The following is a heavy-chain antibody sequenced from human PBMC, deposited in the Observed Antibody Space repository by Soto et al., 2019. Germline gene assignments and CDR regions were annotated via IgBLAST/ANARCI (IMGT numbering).Heavy chain of an antibody. D-gene: IGHD3-22*01. CDR1: GYSFAGYW. CDR2: IDPSDSQT. Sequence: GESLKISCKGSGYSFAGYWITWVRQKPGKGLEWLGRIDPSDSQTYYSPSFRGHVTISATKSITTVFLQWSSLRASDTAMYYCARQIYDSDTGPNFQYYFDSWGQGTPVTVAS. V-gene: IGHV5-10-1*01. CDR3: ARQIYDSDTGPNFQYYFDS. J-gene: IGHJ4*02.